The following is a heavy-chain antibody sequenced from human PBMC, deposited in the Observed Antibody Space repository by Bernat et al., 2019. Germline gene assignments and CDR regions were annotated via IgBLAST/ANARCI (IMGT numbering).Heavy chain of an antibody. J-gene: IGHJ4*02. Sequence: EVQLLESGGGLVQPGGSLRLSCAASGFTFSSYAMSWVRQAPGKGLEWVSAISGSGGSTYYADSVQSRFTISRDKSKNTLYLQMNSLRAEDTAVYYCAKGRGYYDILTGYYTPQWYFDYWGQGTLVTVSS. CDR2: ISGSGGST. V-gene: IGHV3-23*01. D-gene: IGHD3-9*01. CDR3: AKGRGYYDILTGYYTPQWYFDY. CDR1: GFTFSSYA.